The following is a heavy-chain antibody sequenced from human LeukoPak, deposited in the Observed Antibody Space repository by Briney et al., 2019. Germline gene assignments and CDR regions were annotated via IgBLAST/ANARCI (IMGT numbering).Heavy chain of an antibody. D-gene: IGHD5-18*01. Sequence: GRFLRLSCAASGFTFDDYAMHWVRQAPGKGLEWVSGISWNSGSIGYADSVKGRFTISRDNGKNSLYLQMNSLRPEDTALYYCAKDMGSYGWNFFDYWGQGTLVTVSS. V-gene: IGHV3-9*01. CDR2: ISWNSGSI. CDR3: AKDMGSYGWNFFDY. CDR1: GFTFDDYA. J-gene: IGHJ4*02.